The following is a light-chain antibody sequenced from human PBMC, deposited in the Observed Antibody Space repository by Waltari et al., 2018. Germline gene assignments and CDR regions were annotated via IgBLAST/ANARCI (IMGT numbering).Light chain of an antibody. V-gene: IGLV3-1*01. CDR1: NLGDKY. Sequence: SYALTQPPSVSVSPGQTASLTCSGDNLGDKYTSWYAQEPGQPPMLVIFEDNKRPSGTPERISGSNSGNTASLTISETQSIDEADYYCQVWDSSSVVFGGGTKLTVL. CDR2: EDN. J-gene: IGLJ2*01. CDR3: QVWDSSSVV.